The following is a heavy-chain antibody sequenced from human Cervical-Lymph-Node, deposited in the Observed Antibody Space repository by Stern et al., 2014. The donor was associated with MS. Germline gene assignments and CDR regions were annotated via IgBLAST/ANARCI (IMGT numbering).Heavy chain of an antibody. D-gene: IGHD2-15*01. Sequence: QMQLVESGAEVKKPGASVKVSCKASGYTFTSYYMHWVRQAPGQGLEWMGIINPRGGTTNHAQKFQGRVTMTGDTSTSTVYMELSSLRSEDTAVYYGTREKRGCSGGSCYSRDDYWGQGTLVTVSS. V-gene: IGHV1-46*03. CDR1: GYTFTSYY. CDR3: TREKRGCSGGSCYSRDDY. J-gene: IGHJ4*02. CDR2: INPRGGTT.